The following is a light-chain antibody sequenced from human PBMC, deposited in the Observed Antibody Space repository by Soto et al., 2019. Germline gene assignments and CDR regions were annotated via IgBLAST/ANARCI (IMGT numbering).Light chain of an antibody. Sequence: QSALTQPASVSGSPGQSITISCTGTSSDVGGYNYVSWYQQHPGKAPKLMIYDVSNRPSGVSNRFAGSKSGNTASLTISELQAEDEADYDCSSYTSSSTQVFGTGTQLTVL. V-gene: IGLV2-14*01. CDR3: SSYTSSSTQV. J-gene: IGLJ1*01. CDR2: DVS. CDR1: SSDVGGYNY.